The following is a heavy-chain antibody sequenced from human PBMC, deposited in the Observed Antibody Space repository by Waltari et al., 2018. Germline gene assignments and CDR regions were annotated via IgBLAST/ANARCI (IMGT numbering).Heavy chain of an antibody. Sequence: EEQLLQSGGQLVQPGGSLRLPGSASWFPFSSYTMGWVRKAPGKGQEWVSSINKNGGETNYAESVKGRFTISRDNSQNTLFLQLSSLRADDTATYYCAKDPVGVRGMRTFDSWGQGTLVTVAS. CDR3: AKDPVGVRGMRTFDS. D-gene: IGHD3-10*01. CDR2: INKNGGET. J-gene: IGHJ4*02. CDR1: WFPFSSYT. V-gene: IGHV3-23*01.